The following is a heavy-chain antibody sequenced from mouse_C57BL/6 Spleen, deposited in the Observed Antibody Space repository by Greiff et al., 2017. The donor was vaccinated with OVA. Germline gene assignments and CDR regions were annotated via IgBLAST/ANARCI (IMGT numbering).Heavy chain of an antibody. Sequence: EVKLMESGGDLVKPGGSLKLSCAASGFTFSSYGMSWVRQTPDKRLEWVATISSGGRYTYYPDSVKGRFTISRDNAKNTLYLQMSSLKSEDTAMYYCASSIYYDRDYYAMDYWGQGTSVTVSS. CDR2: ISSGGRYT. V-gene: IGHV5-6*01. J-gene: IGHJ4*01. CDR1: GFTFSSYG. CDR3: ASSIYYDRDYYAMDY. D-gene: IGHD2-4*01.